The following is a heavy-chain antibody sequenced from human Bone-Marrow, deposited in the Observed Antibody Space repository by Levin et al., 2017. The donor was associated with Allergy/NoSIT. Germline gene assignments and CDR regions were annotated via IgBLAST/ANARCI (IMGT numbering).Heavy chain of an antibody. V-gene: IGHV3-15*01. CDR3: ATEALAATDY. CDR2: IKSKTDGGTT. D-gene: IGHD2-15*01. Sequence: GGSLRLSCAATGFIFSNAWMSWVRQAPGKGLEWVGLIKSKTDGGTTDYAPHVKGRFIISRDDSKNILYLQMNSLKTEDTAVYYCATEALAATDYWGQGTLVTVSS. J-gene: IGHJ4*02. CDR1: GFIFSNAW.